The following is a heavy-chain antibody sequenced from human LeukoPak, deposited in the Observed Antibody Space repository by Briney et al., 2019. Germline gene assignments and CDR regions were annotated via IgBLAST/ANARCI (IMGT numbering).Heavy chain of an antibody. Sequence: PGRSLRLSCAASGFTFSSYAMHWVRQAPGKGLEGVAVISYDGSNKYYADSVKGRFTISRDNSKNTLYLQMNSLRAEDTAVYYRARAEDILTGYPDYWGQGTLVTVSS. CDR2: ISYDGSNK. CDR1: GFTFSSYA. J-gene: IGHJ4*02. CDR3: ARAEDILTGYPDY. V-gene: IGHV3-30*04. D-gene: IGHD3-9*01.